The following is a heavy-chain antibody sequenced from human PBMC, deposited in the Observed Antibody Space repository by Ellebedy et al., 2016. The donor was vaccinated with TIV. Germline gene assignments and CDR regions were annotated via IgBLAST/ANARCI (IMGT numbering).Heavy chain of an antibody. CDR3: ASCSSTSCFAFDI. D-gene: IGHD2-2*01. CDR1: GGSISSGGYS. Sequence: SETLSLTXAVSGGSISSGGYSWSWIRQPPGKGLEWIGYIYHSGSTYYNPSLKSRVTISVDKSKNQFSLKLSSVTAADTAVYYCASCSSTSCFAFDIWGQGTMVTVSS. V-gene: IGHV4-30-2*01. CDR2: IYHSGST. J-gene: IGHJ3*02.